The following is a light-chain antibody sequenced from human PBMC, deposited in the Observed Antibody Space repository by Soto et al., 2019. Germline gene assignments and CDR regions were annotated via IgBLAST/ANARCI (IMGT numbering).Light chain of an antibody. J-gene: IGKJ4*01. CDR2: DAF. CDR1: QSLSTW. CDR3: QQLESYPST. Sequence: DIQMTQFPSTLSASVGDRVTITCRASQSLSTWLAWYQQKPGKAPKLLIYDAFSLQSGVPSRFSGSGSGTEFTLTISSLQPDDFATYYCQQLESYPSTFGGGTKVDIK. V-gene: IGKV1-5*01.